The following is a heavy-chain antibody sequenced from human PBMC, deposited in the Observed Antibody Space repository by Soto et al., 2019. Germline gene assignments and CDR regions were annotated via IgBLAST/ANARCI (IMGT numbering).Heavy chain of an antibody. D-gene: IGHD4-17*01. J-gene: IGHJ2*01. Sequence: EVQLVESGGGLVQPGGSLRLSCAASGFTFSTYWMHWVRQVPGKGLLWVSRINSDGTTTTYADSVKGRFTISRDNAKDTLFLQLNSLIAEDTALYYCARVKYGVNIYFDVWGRGTLVTVSS. V-gene: IGHV3-74*01. CDR1: GFTFSTYW. CDR3: ARVKYGVNIYFDV. CDR2: INSDGTTT.